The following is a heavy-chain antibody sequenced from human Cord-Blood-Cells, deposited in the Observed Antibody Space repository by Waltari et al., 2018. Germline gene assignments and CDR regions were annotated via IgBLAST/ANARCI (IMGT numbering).Heavy chain of an antibody. CDR3: AREIPGTRAFDY. CDR1: GGTSSSYA. V-gene: IGHV1-69*01. Sequence: QVQLVQSGAEVKKPGSSVKVSCKASGGTSSSYAISWVRQAPGQGLEWMRGIIPIFGTANYAQKFQGRVTITADESTSTAYMELSSLRSEDTAVYYWAREIPGTRAFDYWGQGTLVTVSS. D-gene: IGHD1-7*01. J-gene: IGHJ4*02. CDR2: IIPIFGTA.